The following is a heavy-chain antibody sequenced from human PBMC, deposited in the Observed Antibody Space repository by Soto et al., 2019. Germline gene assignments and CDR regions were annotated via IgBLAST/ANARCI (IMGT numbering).Heavy chain of an antibody. CDR3: AKDDSYNSRWYVIDY. D-gene: IGHD6-19*01. CDR2: ISYDGSNK. V-gene: IGHV3-30*18. Sequence: QVQLVESGGGVVQPGRSLRLSCAASGFTFSSYGMHWVRQAPGKGLEWVAVISYDGSNKDYADSVKGRFTISRDNSKNTLYLQMYSLRAEDTAVYYYAKDDSYNSRWYVIDYWGQGTLVTVSS. CDR1: GFTFSSYG. J-gene: IGHJ4*02.